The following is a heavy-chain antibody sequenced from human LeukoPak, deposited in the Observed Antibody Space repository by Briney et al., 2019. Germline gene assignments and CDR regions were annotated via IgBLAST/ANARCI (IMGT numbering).Heavy chain of an antibody. Sequence: PSETLSLTCTFSGVSISSDGYYWGWVRQPPGKGLEWIGTVYYSGTYYNPSLKSRVTGSVDTSKNQFPLNLRSVTAQATAMYYCARIGCSRVFGDYWGQGILVTVSS. CDR3: ARIGCSRVFGDY. CDR2: VYYSGT. V-gene: IGHV4-39*01. CDR1: GVSISSDGYY. J-gene: IGHJ4*02. D-gene: IGHD3-3*01.